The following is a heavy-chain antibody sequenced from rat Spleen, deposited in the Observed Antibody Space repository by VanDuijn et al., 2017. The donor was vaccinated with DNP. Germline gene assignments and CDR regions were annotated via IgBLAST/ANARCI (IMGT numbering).Heavy chain of an antibody. Sequence: EVQLVESGGDLVQPGRSLKLTCVVSGFTVNNFWMAWIRQVPGKGLEWVAAIISSGGSTYYPNSVKGRFTISSDNAKNTLYLQMNSLRSEDTATYYCATHRTSIATYYFDYWGQGVMVTVSS. D-gene: IGHD1-3*01. J-gene: IGHJ2*01. CDR2: IISSGGST. CDR3: ATHRTSIATYYFDY. CDR1: GFTVNNFW. V-gene: IGHV5-31*01.